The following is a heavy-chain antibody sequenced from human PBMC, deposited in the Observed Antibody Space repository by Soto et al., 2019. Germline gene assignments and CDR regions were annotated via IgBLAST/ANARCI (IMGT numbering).Heavy chain of an antibody. CDR2: IIPIFGTA. CDR1: GGSFNSHT. CDR3: ARGWGYDSTDYYYAY. D-gene: IGHD3-22*01. J-gene: IGHJ4*02. Sequence: QVQLVQSGAEVRKPGSSVRVSCNASGGSFNSHTISWVRQSPGQGLEWMGGIIPIFGTANHAQTFQGRVTIIADESTSTVYMELSSLRSDDTAIYYCARGWGYDSTDYYYAYWGQGTLVIVSS. V-gene: IGHV1-69*01.